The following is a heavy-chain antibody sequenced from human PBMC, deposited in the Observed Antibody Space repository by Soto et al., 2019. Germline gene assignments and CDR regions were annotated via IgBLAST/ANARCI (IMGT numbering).Heavy chain of an antibody. Sequence: GGSLRLSCAASGFTFSSYSMNWVRQAPGKGLEWVSSISSSSSYIYYADSVKGRFTISRDNAKNSLYLQMNSLRAEDTAVYYCARDLLPTYYDILTGYPITPRYEYWGQGPRVTVPS. CDR2: ISSSSSYI. CDR3: ARDLLPTYYDILTGYPITPRYEY. D-gene: IGHD3-9*01. CDR1: GFTFSSYS. J-gene: IGHJ4*02. V-gene: IGHV3-21*01.